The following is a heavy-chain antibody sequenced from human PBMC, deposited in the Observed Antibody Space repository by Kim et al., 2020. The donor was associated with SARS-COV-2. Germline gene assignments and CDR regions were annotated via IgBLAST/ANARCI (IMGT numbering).Heavy chain of an antibody. J-gene: IGHJ3*02. CDR2: FVVEDVET. CDR3: TTGTLRLEYGFEI. V-gene: IGHV1-24*01. Sequence: ASVKVSCKVSGHTISEVSMHWVRQAPGKGLEWMGGFVVEDVETLYAQKFQGRVTMTEDTSTDTAHMELTRLSSDDTAIYYCTTGTLRLEYGFEIWGQGTLVPVSS. D-gene: IGHD1-1*01. CDR1: GHTISEVS.